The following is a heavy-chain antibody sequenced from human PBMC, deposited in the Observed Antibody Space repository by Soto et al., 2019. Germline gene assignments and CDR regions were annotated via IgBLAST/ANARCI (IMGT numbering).Heavy chain of an antibody. CDR2: ISSYGGST. CDR1: GFTFSSYA. J-gene: IGHJ4*02. V-gene: IGHV3-64*01. D-gene: IGHD3-22*01. Sequence: EVQLVESGGGLVQPGGSLRLSSAASGFTFSSYAMHWVRQAPGKGLEYVSAISSYGGSTYYANSVKGRFTISRDNSKNTLYLQMGSLRAEDMAVYYCARDPDSSGYYYFDYWGXGT. CDR3: ARDPDSSGYYYFDY.